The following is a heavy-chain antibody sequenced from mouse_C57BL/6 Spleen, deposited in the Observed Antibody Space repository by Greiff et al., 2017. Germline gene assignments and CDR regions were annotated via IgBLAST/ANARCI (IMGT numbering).Heavy chain of an antibody. CDR2: ISPGSGGT. Sequence: VQLQQSGAELVRPGTSVKVSCKASGYAFTNYLIEWVKQRPGQGLEWIGVISPGSGGTYYYEKFTGMATLTADKASSTAYMQLSRLAAEDSADYFCAREEDGCWYFDVWGTGTTVTVSS. D-gene: IGHD2-3*01. CDR1: GYAFTNYL. CDR3: AREEDGCWYFDV. J-gene: IGHJ1*03. V-gene: IGHV1-54*01.